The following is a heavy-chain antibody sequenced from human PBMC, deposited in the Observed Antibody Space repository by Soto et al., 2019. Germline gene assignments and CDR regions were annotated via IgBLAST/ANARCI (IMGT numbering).Heavy chain of an antibody. V-gene: IGHV1-18*01. CDR2: ISAYNGNT. CDR3: ARGGVVVPAAHLDYYYYYYMDV. J-gene: IGHJ6*03. D-gene: IGHD2-2*01. CDR1: GYTFTIYG. Sequence: ASVKVSCKASGYTFTIYGISWVRQAPGQGLEWMGWISAYNGNTNYAQKLQGRVTMTTDTSTSTAYMELRSLRSDDTAVYYCARGGVVVPAAHLDYYYYYYMDVRGKGTTVTVSS.